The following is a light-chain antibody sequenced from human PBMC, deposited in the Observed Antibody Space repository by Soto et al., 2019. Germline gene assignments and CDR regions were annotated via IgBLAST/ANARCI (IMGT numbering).Light chain of an antibody. CDR2: EVN. CDR1: SSDVGGYNY. CDR3: SSYRSGDHVI. J-gene: IGLJ2*01. V-gene: IGLV2-14*01. Sequence: QSALTQPASVSGSPGQSITISCTGTSSDVGGYNYVSWYQQHPGKAPKLIIYEVNNRPSGVSNRFSGSKSGNTASLTLSGLQAEDEADYYCSSYRSGDHVIFGGGTKVTVL.